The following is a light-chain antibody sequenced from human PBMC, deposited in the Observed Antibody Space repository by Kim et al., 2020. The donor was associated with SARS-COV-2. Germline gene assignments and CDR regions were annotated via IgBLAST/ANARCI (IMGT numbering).Light chain of an antibody. CDR3: QQYNRYSWS. Sequence: DIQMTQSPSTLSASVGDRVTITCRASQSISIWLAWYQQKPGKAPKLLIYKASILQSGVPSSFSGSGSGTEFTLTISSLQPDDVATYYCQQYNRYSWSFGQGTKVDIK. J-gene: IGKJ1*01. CDR1: QSISIW. CDR2: KAS. V-gene: IGKV1-5*03.